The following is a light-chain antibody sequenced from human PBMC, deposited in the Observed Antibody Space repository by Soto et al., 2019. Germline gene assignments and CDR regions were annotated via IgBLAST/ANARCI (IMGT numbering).Light chain of an antibody. CDR3: QQYDSLPLT. Sequence: DIRMTQSPSSLSASVGDRVTITCQASQDIINYLNWYQQTPGKAPKLLIYEASNLETGVPSRFSGSGSGTTVSFTVSRLQPEDIATYYCQQYDSLPLTFAGGTKVQIK. V-gene: IGKV1-33*01. J-gene: IGKJ4*01. CDR2: EAS. CDR1: QDIINY.